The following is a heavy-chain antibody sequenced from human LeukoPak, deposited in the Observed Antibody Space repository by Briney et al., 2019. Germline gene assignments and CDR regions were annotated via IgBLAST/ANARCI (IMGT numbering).Heavy chain of an antibody. J-gene: IGHJ4*02. CDR2: ISHTGST. D-gene: IGHD3-9*01. CDR1: GGSLDSSGW. V-gene: IGHV4-4*02. CDR3: ARHTRYYDILTGYYNVRVNYFDY. Sequence: SETLSLTCAISGGSLDSSGWWTWVRQPPGKWLEWVGEISHTGSTKFNPSLQSRVIISGDMSKNQFSLKLSSVTAADTAVYYCARHTRYYDILTGYYNVRVNYFDYWGQGTLVTVSS.